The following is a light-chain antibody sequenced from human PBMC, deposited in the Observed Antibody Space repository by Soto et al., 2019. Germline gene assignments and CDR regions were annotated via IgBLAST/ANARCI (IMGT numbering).Light chain of an antibody. V-gene: IGLV9-49*01. Sequence: QSVLTQPPSASASLGASVTLTCTLSRGYSNYKVDWYQQSPGKGPRFVMRVGTGGIVGSKGDGIPDRFSVLGSGLNRYLTIKNSQKEDESDYHCGADHGSGSNFVYVFGGGTQLTVL. J-gene: IGLJ7*01. CDR1: RGYSNYK. CDR3: GADHGSGSNFVYV. CDR2: VGTGGIVG.